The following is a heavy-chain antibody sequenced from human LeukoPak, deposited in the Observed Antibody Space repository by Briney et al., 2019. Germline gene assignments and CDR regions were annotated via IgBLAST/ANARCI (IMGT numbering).Heavy chain of an antibody. CDR3: VRGGHFDF. CDR1: GFSFSVFW. V-gene: IGHV3-7*04. J-gene: IGHJ4*02. CDR2: INEGGNST. Sequence: PGGSLRLSCAASGFSFSVFWMTWGRQAPGRRPEWVANINEGGNSTYDVDSVRGRFTISRDNGKNLFFLEMNSLRADDSAVYVCVRGGHFDFWGQGAQVSVPS. D-gene: IGHD3-10*01.